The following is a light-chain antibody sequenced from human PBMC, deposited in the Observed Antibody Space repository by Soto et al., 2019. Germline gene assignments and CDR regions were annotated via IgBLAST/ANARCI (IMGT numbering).Light chain of an antibody. V-gene: IGKV1-39*01. CDR3: QQSYIVPWA. CDR1: QNIINY. CDR2: GAS. J-gene: IGKJ1*01. Sequence: DIQLTQSPSSLSASVGDRVTITCRASQNIINYLNWYQQKPGKAPNLLIYGASSLQSGVPSRFSGSGSGTDFTLTISSLQPEDFASYYCQQSYIVPWAFGQGTKVEIK.